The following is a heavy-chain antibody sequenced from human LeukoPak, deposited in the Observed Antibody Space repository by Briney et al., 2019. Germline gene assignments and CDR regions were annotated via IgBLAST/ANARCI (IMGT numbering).Heavy chain of an antibody. V-gene: IGHV1-69*13. CDR1: GGTFSSYA. J-gene: IGHJ6*03. CDR3: ARSPPGLIYMDV. CDR2: FIPIFGSA. Sequence: SVKASCKASGGTFSSYAISWVRQAPGQGFEWMGGFIPIFGSAHYAQKFQGRVMITADESTTTGYMELSSLRSEDTAVYYCARSPPGLIYMDVWGMGTTVFVSS. D-gene: IGHD2-8*01.